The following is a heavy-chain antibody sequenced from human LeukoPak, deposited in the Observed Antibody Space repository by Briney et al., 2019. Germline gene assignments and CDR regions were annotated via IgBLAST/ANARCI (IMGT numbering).Heavy chain of an antibody. V-gene: IGHV2-5*01. J-gene: IGHJ4*02. D-gene: IGHD3-10*01. Sequence: SGPTLVKPTQTLMLTCTFSGFSLTTSGVGVGWFRQPPGKAPEFLALIFWNDDNRYSPSLKSRLIITPGTSNTQVALTMTNMDPVDTATYYCARGSFGSGNIYFDYWGQGILVTVSS. CDR3: ARGSFGSGNIYFDY. CDR1: GFSLTTSGVG. CDR2: IFWNDDN.